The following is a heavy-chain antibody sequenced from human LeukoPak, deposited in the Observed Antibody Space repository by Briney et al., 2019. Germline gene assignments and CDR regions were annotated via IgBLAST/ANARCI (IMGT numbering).Heavy chain of an antibody. CDR2: INGDGSST. Sequence: PGGSLRLSCAASGFTFSSYWMHWVRQAPGKGLVGVSRINGDGSSTSYADSVEGRFTISRDNAKNTLYLQMNSLRAEDTAVYYCARCLRGYCSGGSCYDYYGMDVWGQGTTVTVSS. D-gene: IGHD2-15*01. CDR3: ARCLRGYCSGGSCYDYYGMDV. V-gene: IGHV3-74*01. CDR1: GFTFSSYW. J-gene: IGHJ6*02.